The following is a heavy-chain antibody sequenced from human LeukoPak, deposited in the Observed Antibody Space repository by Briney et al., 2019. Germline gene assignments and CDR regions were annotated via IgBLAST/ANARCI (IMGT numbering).Heavy chain of an antibody. CDR2: IYDTGSS. V-gene: IGHV4-59*01. CDR1: GGSISSYY. Sequence: PSETLSLTCTVPGGSISSYYWNWSRQPPGKGLEWIGFIYDTGSSSYNPSLKSRVTISVDTSKNQFSLKVRSVTAADTAVYYCARGVYNDISGYYPDYWGQGTLVTVSS. J-gene: IGHJ4*02. CDR3: ARGVYNDISGYYPDY. D-gene: IGHD3-22*01.